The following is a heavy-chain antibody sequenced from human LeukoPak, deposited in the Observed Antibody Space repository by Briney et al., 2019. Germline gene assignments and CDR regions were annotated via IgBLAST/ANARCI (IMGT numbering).Heavy chain of an antibody. CDR2: FDPEDGET. Sequence: ASVKVSCKVSGYTLTELSMHWVRQAPGKGLEWMGGFDPEDGETIYAQKFQGRVTMTEDTSTDTAYMDLSSLRSEDTAVYYCATPNDYSGLTHAFEIWGQGTMGNGSS. J-gene: IGHJ3*02. CDR1: GYTLTELS. CDR3: ATPNDYSGLTHAFEI. V-gene: IGHV1-24*01. D-gene: IGHD1-26*01.